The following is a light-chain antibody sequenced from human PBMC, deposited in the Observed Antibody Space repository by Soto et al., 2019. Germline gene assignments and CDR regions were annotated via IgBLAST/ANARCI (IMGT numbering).Light chain of an antibody. Sequence: EVVLTQSPVTLSLSPGERATLSCRASQSFRGLLAWYQQKPGQAPRLLIYGASNRTSGIPDRFSGSGSGTDFTLTISRLEPEDFAVYYCQQYVRAPWTFGQGTKVDI. V-gene: IGKV3-20*01. CDR3: QQYVRAPWT. CDR1: QSFRGL. J-gene: IGKJ1*01. CDR2: GAS.